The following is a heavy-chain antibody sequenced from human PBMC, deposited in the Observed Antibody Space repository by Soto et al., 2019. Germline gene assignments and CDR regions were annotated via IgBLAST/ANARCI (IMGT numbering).Heavy chain of an antibody. D-gene: IGHD5-18*01. V-gene: IGHV3-48*02. CDR2: ISSSSSTI. CDR3: ASGCSYGLGY. J-gene: IGHJ4*02. Sequence: EVQLVESGGGLVQPGGSLRLSCAASGFTFSSYSMNWVRQAPGKGLEWVSYISSSSSTIYYADSVERRFTISRHNDKHSLYVHMNRQGDEDRGVYYCASGCSYGLGYWGQGTLVTVSS. CDR1: GFTFSSYS.